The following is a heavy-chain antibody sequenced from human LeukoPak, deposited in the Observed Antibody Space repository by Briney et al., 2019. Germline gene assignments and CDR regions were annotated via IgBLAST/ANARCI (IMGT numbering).Heavy chain of an antibody. D-gene: IGHD3-16*01. J-gene: IGHJ4*02. CDR2: IYYSGST. Sequence: SETLSLTCTVSGGSTSSYYWSWIRQPPGKGLEWIAYIYYSGSTNYNPSLKSRVTISVDTSKNQFSLKLNSVTAADTAVYYCARGGGYFDYWGQGTLVTVSS. CDR3: ARGGGYFDY. V-gene: IGHV4-59*01. CDR1: GGSTSSYY.